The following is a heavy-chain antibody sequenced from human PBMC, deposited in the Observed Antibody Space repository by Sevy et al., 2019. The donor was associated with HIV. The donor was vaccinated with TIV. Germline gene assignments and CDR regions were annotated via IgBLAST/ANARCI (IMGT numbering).Heavy chain of an antibody. CDR3: ARSVSGGGDCFFDY. CDR1: GYTFTAYY. D-gene: IGHD2-21*01. Sequence: ASVKVSCKASGYTFTAYYIHWLRQAPGQGLEWMGWISAYNGNTNYAQKLQGRVTMTTDTSTSTAYMELRSLRSDDTAVYYCARSVSGGGDCFFDYWGQGTLVTVSS. V-gene: IGHV1-18*01. J-gene: IGHJ4*02. CDR2: ISAYNGNT.